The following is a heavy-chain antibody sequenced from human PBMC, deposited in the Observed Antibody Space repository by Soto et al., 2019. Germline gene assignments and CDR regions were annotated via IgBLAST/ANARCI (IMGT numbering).Heavy chain of an antibody. Sequence: QVQLVESGGGVVQPGGSLRLSCTTSGFTFNTYGMHWVRQAPGKGLEWVAIIWYDGSNKYYADSVKGRFTISRDNSRKTLYLQMTSLRAEDTALYYCARADCTGAYCYSWPFNYGVDVWGQGTTVTVSS. CDR1: GFTFNTYG. CDR2: IWYDGSNK. V-gene: IGHV3-33*08. J-gene: IGHJ6*02. CDR3: ARADCTGAYCYSWPFNYGVDV. D-gene: IGHD2-15*01.